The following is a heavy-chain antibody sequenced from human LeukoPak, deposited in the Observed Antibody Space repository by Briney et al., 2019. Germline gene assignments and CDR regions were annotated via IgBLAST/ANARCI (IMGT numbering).Heavy chain of an antibody. V-gene: IGHV4-4*07. CDR3: ARESDTWELLVGSFDY. CDR1: CVSISSYY. CDR2: IYTSGST. D-gene: IGHD1-26*01. Sequence: SETLSLTCTVSCVSISSYYWIYIRQPAGKRLEWIGRIYTSGSTNYNPSLKSRVTMSVDTSKNQFSLKLSSVTAADTAVYYCARESDTWELLVGSFDYWGQGTLVTVSS. J-gene: IGHJ4*02.